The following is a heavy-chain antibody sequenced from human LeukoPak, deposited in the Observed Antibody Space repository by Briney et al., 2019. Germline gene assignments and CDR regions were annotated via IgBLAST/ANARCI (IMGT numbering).Heavy chain of an antibody. CDR3: ASTDYYGMDV. J-gene: IGHJ6*02. V-gene: IGHV4-34*01. CDR2: INHSGST. Sequence: SETLSLTCAVYGGSFSGYYWSWIRQPPGKGLEWIGEINHSGSTNYNPSLKSRVTISVDTSKNQFSLKLSSVTAADTAVYYCASTDYYGMDVWGQGTTVTVSS. CDR1: GGSFSGYY.